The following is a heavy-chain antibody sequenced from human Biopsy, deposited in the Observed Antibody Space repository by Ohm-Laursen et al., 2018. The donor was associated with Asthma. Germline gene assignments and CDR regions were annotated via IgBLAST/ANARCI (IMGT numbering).Heavy chain of an antibody. J-gene: IGHJ4*02. CDR3: ARVWAGGFDS. CDR2: IYYTGST. V-gene: IGHV4-59*07. CDR1: GGSINSDY. Sequence: SDTLSLTCTFSGGSINSDYWSWIRQPPGKGLDLIGYIYYTGSTNYNPSLKSRVTPSVDTSNNQFSLKLSSVTAADTAFYYCARVWAGGFDSWGQGTLVTVSS. D-gene: IGHD6-19*01.